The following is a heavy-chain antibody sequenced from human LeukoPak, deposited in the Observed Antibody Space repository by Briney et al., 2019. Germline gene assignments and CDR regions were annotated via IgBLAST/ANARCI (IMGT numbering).Heavy chain of an antibody. Sequence: SETLSLTCTVSGGSISSGDYYWSWIRQPPGKGLEWIGYIYYSGSTYYNPSLKSRVTISVDTSKNQFSLKLSSVTAADTAVYYRARVYDSSGYYWDYWGQGTLVTVSS. CDR2: IYYSGST. CDR1: GGSISSGDYY. J-gene: IGHJ4*02. V-gene: IGHV4-30-4*01. D-gene: IGHD3-22*01. CDR3: ARVYDSSGYYWDY.